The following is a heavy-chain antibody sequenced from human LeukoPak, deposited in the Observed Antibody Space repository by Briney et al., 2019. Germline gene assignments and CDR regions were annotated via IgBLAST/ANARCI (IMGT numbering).Heavy chain of an antibody. Sequence: PGGSLRLSCAASGFTFSSYWMSWARQAPGKGLEWVVNIKQDGSEKYYVDSVKGRFTISRDNAKNSLYLQMNSLRAEDTAVYYCARDLNYYYYGMDVWGQGTTVTVSS. CDR2: IKQDGSEK. CDR1: GFTFSSYW. CDR3: ARDLNYYYYGMDV. V-gene: IGHV3-7*03. J-gene: IGHJ6*02.